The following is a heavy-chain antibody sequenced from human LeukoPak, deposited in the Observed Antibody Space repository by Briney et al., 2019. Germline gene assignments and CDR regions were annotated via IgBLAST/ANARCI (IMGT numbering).Heavy chain of an antibody. Sequence: SVKVSCKASGYTFTSYDINWVRQATGQGLEWMGGIIPIFGTANYPQKFQGRVTITADESMSTAYMELSSLRSEDTAVYYCARGKRRDGYNLDYWGQGTLVTVSS. CDR1: GYTFTSYD. D-gene: IGHD5-24*01. CDR2: IIPIFGTA. V-gene: IGHV1-69*13. CDR3: ARGKRRDGYNLDY. J-gene: IGHJ4*02.